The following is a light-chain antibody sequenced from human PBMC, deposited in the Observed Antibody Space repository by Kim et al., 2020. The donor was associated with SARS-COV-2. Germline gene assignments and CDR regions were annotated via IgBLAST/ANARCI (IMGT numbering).Light chain of an antibody. V-gene: IGKV1-39*01. CDR3: QQSYITPLYT. J-gene: IGKJ2*01. CDR1: ENIANF. CDR2: GAS. Sequence: ASVGDRVTIICRASENIANFLNWYQQKPGDAPKLLIYGASTLHSGVPLRFSGSGSGTDFTLTISSLQPEDIATYFCQQSYITPLYTFGQGTKLEI.